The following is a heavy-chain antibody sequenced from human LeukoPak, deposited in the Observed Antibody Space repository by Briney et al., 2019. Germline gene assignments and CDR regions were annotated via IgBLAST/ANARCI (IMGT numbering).Heavy chain of an antibody. CDR3: AKDRESYLSQDY. D-gene: IGHD5/OR15-5a*01. J-gene: IGHJ4*02. CDR1: GFTFSSYG. Sequence: GGSLRLSCAASGFTFSSYGMHWVRQAPGKGLEWAAVISYDGSNKYYADSVKGRFTISRDNSKNTLYLQMNSLRAEDTAVYYCAKDRESYLSQDYWGQGTLVTVSS. V-gene: IGHV3-30*18. CDR2: ISYDGSNK.